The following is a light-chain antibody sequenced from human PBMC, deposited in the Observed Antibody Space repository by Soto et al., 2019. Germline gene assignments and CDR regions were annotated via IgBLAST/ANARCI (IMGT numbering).Light chain of an antibody. CDR1: QNINSN. Sequence: MMTQSPAILYMSPGERATVSYRASQNINSNLAWYQQKPGQSPRLLIYGESIRATGIPARFSVSGSGTEITLIISSLQSEDFGVYYSQQYIDWPWTFGQGTKVEI. V-gene: IGKV3-15*01. CDR3: QQYIDWPWT. J-gene: IGKJ1*01. CDR2: GES.